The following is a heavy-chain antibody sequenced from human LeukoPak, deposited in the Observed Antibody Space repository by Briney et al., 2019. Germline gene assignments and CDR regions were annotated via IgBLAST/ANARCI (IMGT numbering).Heavy chain of an antibody. D-gene: IGHD2/OR15-2a*01. CDR2: ISGNGGAT. CDR3: AKDPPSSGTTFDY. V-gene: IGHV3-23*01. CDR1: GFTFSSYA. Sequence: PGGSLRLSCAASGFTFSSYAMSWVRQAPGMGLEWVSTISGNGGATYYADSVKGRFTISRDNSKNTLYLQMNSLRAEDTAVYYCAKDPPSSGTTFDYWGQGTLVTDSS. J-gene: IGHJ4*02.